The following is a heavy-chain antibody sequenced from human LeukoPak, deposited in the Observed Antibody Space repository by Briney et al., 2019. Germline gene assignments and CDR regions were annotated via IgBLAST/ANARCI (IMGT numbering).Heavy chain of an antibody. V-gene: IGHV4-39*07. Sequence: SETLSLTCTVSGGSISSSSYYWGWIRQPPGKGLEWIGSIYYSGSTYYNPSLKSRVTISVDTSKNQLSLTLTSVTAADTAMYYCARGGYAARQGFDYWGQGTLVTVSS. CDR2: IYYSGST. CDR1: GGSISSSSYY. CDR3: ARGGYAARQGFDY. D-gene: IGHD5-12*01. J-gene: IGHJ4*02.